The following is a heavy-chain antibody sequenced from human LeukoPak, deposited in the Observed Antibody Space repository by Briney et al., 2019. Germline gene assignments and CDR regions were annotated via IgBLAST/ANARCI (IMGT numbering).Heavy chain of an antibody. V-gene: IGHV3-53*01. CDR3: TRDQMNY. CDR2: IFSNGDT. CDR1: EFTVSRNY. D-gene: IGHD5-24*01. Sequence: QPGGSLRLSCTASEFTVSRNYVLWVRQAPGKGLEWVSLIFSNGDTHYADSVKGRFTISRDTSKNTVSLQMNSLRVEDTAMYYCTRDQMNYWGQGTLVTVSS. J-gene: IGHJ4*02.